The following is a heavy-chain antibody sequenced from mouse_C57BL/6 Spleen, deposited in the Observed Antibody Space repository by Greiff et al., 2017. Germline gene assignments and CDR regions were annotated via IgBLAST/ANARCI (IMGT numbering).Heavy chain of an antibody. J-gene: IGHJ3*01. CDR3: VIYYDYDGPFAY. D-gene: IGHD2-4*01. CDR2: IHPSDSDT. CDR1: GYTFTSYW. V-gene: IGHV1-74*01. Sequence: VQLQQPGAELVKPGASVKVSCKASGYTFTSYWMHWVKQRPGQGLEWIGRIHPSDSDTNYNQKFKGKATLTVDKSSSTAYMQLRSLTSEDSAVYYCVIYYDYDGPFAYWGQGTLVTVSA.